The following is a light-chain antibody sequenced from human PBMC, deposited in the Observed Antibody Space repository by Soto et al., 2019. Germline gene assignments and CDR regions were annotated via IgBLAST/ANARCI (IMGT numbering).Light chain of an antibody. CDR1: QSVSSNY. CDR2: GAS. J-gene: IGKJ1*01. CDR3: QQHGSSPPT. V-gene: IGKV3-20*01. Sequence: EIVLTQSPGTLSLSPGERATLSCRASQSVSSNYLAWYQQKTGQAPGLLIYGASSRATGIPNRFSGSGSGTDFTLTITRLEPEDCAVYYCQQHGSSPPTFGQGTKVEIK.